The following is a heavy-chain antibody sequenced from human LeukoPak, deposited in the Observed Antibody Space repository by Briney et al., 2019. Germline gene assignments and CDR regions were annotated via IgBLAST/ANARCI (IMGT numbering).Heavy chain of an antibody. V-gene: IGHV3-23*01. CDR3: AKAGNYDYVWGSYRYGDY. CDR2: ISGSGDDT. J-gene: IGHJ4*02. Sequence: GGSLRLSCEAPGFTFSSYAMSWVRQEPGKGPEWVSAISGSGDDTYYADSVKGRFTISRDNSKNTLNLQMNSLRREDTAVYYCAKAGNYDYVWGSYRYGDYWGQGTQVTVSS. CDR1: GFTFSSYA. D-gene: IGHD3-16*02.